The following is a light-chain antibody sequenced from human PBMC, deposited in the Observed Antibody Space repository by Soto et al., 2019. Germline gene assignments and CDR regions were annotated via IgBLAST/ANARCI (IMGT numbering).Light chain of an antibody. CDR1: QSVSSD. CDR3: QQYNKWPPIT. CDR2: DVF. J-gene: IGKJ5*01. Sequence: EIVMTQSPATLSVSPGERVILSCRASQSVSSDLAWYQQKPGQAPRLLVYDVFTRATGIPARFSGSGSGTEFTLTISSLQSEDFAVYYCQQYNKWPPITFGQGTRLEIK. V-gene: IGKV3-15*01.